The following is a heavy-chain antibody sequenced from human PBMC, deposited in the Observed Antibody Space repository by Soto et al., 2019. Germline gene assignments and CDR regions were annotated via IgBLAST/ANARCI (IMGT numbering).Heavy chain of an antibody. CDR2: ISGSGRTT. Sequence: EVQLLESGGGLVQPGGSLRLSCAASGFTFSSYAMSWVRQAPGKGLEGVSAISGSGRTTYYADSVKVRFTISRDNSKNTLYLQMNSLRAEDTAVYYCAKATATTETTLYYYYGMDVWGQGTTVTVSS. V-gene: IGHV3-23*01. CDR1: GFTFSSYA. J-gene: IGHJ6*02. CDR3: AKATATTETTLYYYYGMDV. D-gene: IGHD4-17*01.